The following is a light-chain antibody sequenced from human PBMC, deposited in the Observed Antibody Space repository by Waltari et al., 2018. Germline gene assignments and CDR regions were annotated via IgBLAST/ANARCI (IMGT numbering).Light chain of an antibody. V-gene: IGLV2-14*01. CDR3: SSYTSSSTRVV. CDR1: SSHVGGYNY. CDR2: DVS. Sequence: QSALTQPASVSGSPGQSITISCTGTSSHVGGYNYVSWYQQHPGKAPKLMIYDVSKRPSGVSNRFSGSKSGNTASLTISGLQAEDEADYYCSSYTSSSTRVVFGGGTKLTVL. J-gene: IGLJ2*01.